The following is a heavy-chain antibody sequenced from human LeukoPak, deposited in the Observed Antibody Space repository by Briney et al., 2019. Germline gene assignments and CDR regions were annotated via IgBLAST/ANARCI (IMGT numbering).Heavy chain of an antibody. V-gene: IGHV3-7*03. J-gene: IGHJ4*02. Sequence: GGSLRLSCAASGFTFSSYWMSWVRQAPGKGLEWVANIKHDGSEKYYVDSVKGRFTISRDNAKNSLYLQTDSLRAEDTAFYYCARGRSCDYWGQGTLVTVSS. CDR3: ARGRSCDY. CDR2: IKHDGSEK. CDR1: GFTFSSYW. D-gene: IGHD2-15*01.